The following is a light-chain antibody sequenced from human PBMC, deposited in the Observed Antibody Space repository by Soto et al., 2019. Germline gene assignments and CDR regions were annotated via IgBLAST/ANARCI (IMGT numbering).Light chain of an antibody. J-gene: IGKJ5*01. CDR2: GAS. CDR1: QSVSSNY. CDR3: QQYGSSPMT. Sequence: ESVLTPSPGTLSLSPGERATLSCRASQSVSSNYLAWYQQRPGQAPRLLIYGASSRATGIPDRFSGSGSGTDFTLTISRLEPEDFAVYYCQQYGSSPMTFGQGTRLEI. V-gene: IGKV3-20*01.